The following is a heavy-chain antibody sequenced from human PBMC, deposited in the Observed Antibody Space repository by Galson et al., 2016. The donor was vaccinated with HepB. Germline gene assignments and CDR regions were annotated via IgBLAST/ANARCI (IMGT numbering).Heavy chain of an antibody. D-gene: IGHD4-17*01. CDR1: GFRFSSFA. V-gene: IGHV3-30-3*01. J-gene: IGHJ4*02. CDR3: ARDGFGLSVTTIDS. Sequence: SLRLSCAASGFRFSSFAMHWVRQAPGKGLEWLAVISYDGSKKYYAESVTGRFTTSRDDSKNTVYVEMNSLRFEDTAVYYCARDGFGLSVTTIDSWGQGTLVTVSS. CDR2: ISYDGSKK.